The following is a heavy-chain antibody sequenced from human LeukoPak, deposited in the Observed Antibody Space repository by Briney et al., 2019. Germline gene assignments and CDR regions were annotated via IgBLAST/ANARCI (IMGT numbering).Heavy chain of an antibody. Sequence: GESLKISXKGSGYSFATYWIGWVRQLPGKGREWMGIIYPGDSDTKYSPSFQGQVTISADKSISTAYLQWSSLKASDTAMYYCARGYSYPKGWDYWGQGTLVTVSS. V-gene: IGHV5-51*01. D-gene: IGHD5-18*01. J-gene: IGHJ4*02. CDR1: GYSFATYW. CDR2: IYPGDSDT. CDR3: ARGYSYPKGWDY.